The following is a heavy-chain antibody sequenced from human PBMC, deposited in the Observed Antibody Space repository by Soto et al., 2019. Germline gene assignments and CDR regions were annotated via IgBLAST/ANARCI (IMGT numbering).Heavy chain of an antibody. CDR3: ARAPSVRGGYSYGPLDY. J-gene: IGHJ4*02. CDR1: GGSISSYY. V-gene: IGHV4-4*07. CDR2: IYTSGST. D-gene: IGHD5-18*01. Sequence: SETLSLTCTVSGGSISSYYWSWIRQPAGKGLEWIGRIYTSGSTNYNPSLKSRVTMSVDTSKNQFSLKLSSVTAADTAVYYCARAPSVRGGYSYGPLDYWGQGTLVTVSS.